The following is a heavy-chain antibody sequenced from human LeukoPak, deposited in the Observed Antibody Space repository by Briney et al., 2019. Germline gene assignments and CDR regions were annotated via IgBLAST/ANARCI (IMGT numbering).Heavy chain of an antibody. J-gene: IGHJ4*02. CDR3: ARDRGAYYYDTGY. CDR2: ISGSGGST. D-gene: IGHD3-22*01. V-gene: IGHV3-23*01. Sequence: GGSLRLSCAASGFTFSSYAMSWVRQAPGKGLEWVSAISGSGGSTYYADSVKGRFTISRDNSKNTLFLQMNSPRAEDTAVYYCARDRGAYYYDTGYWGQGTLVTVSS. CDR1: GFTFSSYA.